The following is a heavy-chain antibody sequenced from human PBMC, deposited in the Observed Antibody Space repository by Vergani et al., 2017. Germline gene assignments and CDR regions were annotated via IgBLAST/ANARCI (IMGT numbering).Heavy chain of an antibody. J-gene: IGHJ4*02. Sequence: QMQLVQSGPEVKTPGTSVKVSCKASGFTFTSSAVQWVRQARGQRLEWIGWIVVGSGNTNYAQKFQERVTITRDMSTSTAYMELSSLRSEDTAVYYCAAANYYDSSGYYYRGPYFDYWGQGTLVTVSS. CDR3: AAANYYDSSGYYYRGPYFDY. CDR1: GFTFTSSA. CDR2: IVVGSGNT. D-gene: IGHD3-22*01. V-gene: IGHV1-58*01.